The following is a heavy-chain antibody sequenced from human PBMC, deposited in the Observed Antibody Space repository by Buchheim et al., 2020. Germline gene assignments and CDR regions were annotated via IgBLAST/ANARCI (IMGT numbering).Heavy chain of an antibody. V-gene: IGHV4-39*01. CDR2: IYYSGST. D-gene: IGHD6-19*01. CDR3: GRLVDSGGWFNRGVYYFDY. CDR1: GGSISSSSYY. J-gene: IGHJ4*02. Sequence: QLQLQESGPGLVKPSETLSLTCTVSGGSISSSSYYWGWIRQPPGKGLEWIGSIYYSGSTYYNPSLKSRVTISVDTSKNQFSLKLGSVTAADTAVYYCGRLVDSGGWFNRGVYYFDYWGQ.